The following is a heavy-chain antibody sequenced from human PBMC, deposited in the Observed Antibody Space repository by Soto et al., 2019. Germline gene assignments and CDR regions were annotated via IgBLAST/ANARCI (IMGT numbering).Heavy chain of an antibody. CDR3: AGDRGHYDFSTGYAYYYYGMDV. V-gene: IGHV4-31*03. J-gene: IGHJ6*02. CDR1: GGSINTGGYY. CDR2: VNYSGST. D-gene: IGHD3-3*01. Sequence: QVHLQESGPGLVKPSQTLTLTCTVSGGSINTGGYYWRRIRQHPGKGLEWIGYVNYSGSTYYNPSLKSRVNLSVDTSKNPFSLELTSVTAADTAVYYCAGDRGHYDFSTGYAYYYYGMDVWGQGTTVTVSS.